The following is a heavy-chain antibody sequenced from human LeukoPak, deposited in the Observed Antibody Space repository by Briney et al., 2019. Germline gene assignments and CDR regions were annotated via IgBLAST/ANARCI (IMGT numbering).Heavy chain of an antibody. D-gene: IGHD1-7*01. V-gene: IGHV4-34*01. CDR1: GGSFSGYY. J-gene: IGHJ6*03. Sequence: SSETLSLTCAVYGGSFSGYYWSWIRQPPGTGLEWIGEINHSGSTNYNPSLKSRVTISVDTSKNQFSLKLSSVTAADTAVYYCARGRVNRNYVPYYYYMDVWGKGTTATVSS. CDR2: INHSGST. CDR3: ARGRVNRNYVPYYYYMDV.